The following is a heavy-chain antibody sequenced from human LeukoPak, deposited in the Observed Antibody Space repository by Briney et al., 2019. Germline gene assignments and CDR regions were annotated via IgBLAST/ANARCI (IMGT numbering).Heavy chain of an antibody. CDR2: INWNGGST. D-gene: IGHD6-19*01. Sequence: GGSLRLSCAASGFTFDDYGMSWVRQAPGKGLEWVSNINWNGGSTGYADSVRGRFTISRDNAKNSLYLQMNSLRAEDTAVYYCARRSGIAVAGAFDYWGQGTLVTVSS. J-gene: IGHJ4*02. CDR3: ARRSGIAVAGAFDY. V-gene: IGHV3-20*04. CDR1: GFTFDDYG.